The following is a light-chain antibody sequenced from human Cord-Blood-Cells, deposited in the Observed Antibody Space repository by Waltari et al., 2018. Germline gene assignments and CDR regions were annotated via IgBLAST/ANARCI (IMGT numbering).Light chain of an antibody. V-gene: IGKV1-8*01. Sequence: AIRMTQSPSSFSASTGARATITCRASQGISSYLAWYQQKPGKAPKLLIYAASTLQSGVPSRFSGSGSGTDFTLTISCLQSEDFATYYCQQYYRGYSFGQGTKLEIK. CDR1: QGISSY. CDR3: QQYYRGYS. CDR2: AAS. J-gene: IGKJ2*03.